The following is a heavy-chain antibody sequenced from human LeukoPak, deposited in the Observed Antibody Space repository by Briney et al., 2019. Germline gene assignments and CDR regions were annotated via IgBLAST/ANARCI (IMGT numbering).Heavy chain of an antibody. Sequence: GESLRLCCAASGFTFSDNGIHWVRNAPRKGQEWAPVIPFDGDFKYYSDSVMGRLTISRDNSKNTLYLQMNRLRAEETAVDYGAKRVRLGAASNYVIDVLGQGTAVTVSS. J-gene: IGHJ6*02. CDR3: AKRVRLGAASNYVIDV. CDR2: IPFDGDFK. CDR1: GFTFSDNG. D-gene: IGHD2-15*01. V-gene: IGHV3-30*18.